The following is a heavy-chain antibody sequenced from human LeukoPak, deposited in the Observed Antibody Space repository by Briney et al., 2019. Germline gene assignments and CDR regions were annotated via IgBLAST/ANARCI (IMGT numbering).Heavy chain of an antibody. CDR2: IWYDGSNK. J-gene: IGHJ4*02. D-gene: IGHD3-22*01. CDR1: GFTFSSYG. Sequence: PGGSLRLSCAASGFTFSSYGMHWVRQAPGKGLEWVAVIWYDGSNKYYADSVKGRFTISRDNSKNTLYLQMNSLRAEDTAVYYCARDGNYYDSSGAPIDYWGQGTLVTVSS. CDR3: ARDGNYYDSSGAPIDY. V-gene: IGHV3-33*01.